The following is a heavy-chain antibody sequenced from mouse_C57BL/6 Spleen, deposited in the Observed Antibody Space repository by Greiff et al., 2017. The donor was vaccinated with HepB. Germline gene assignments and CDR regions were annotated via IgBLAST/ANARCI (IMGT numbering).Heavy chain of an antibody. CDR1: GYTFTNYW. D-gene: IGHD2-3*01. Sequence: QVQLQQSGAELVRPGTSVKMSCKASGYTFTNYWIGWAKQRPGHGLEWIGDIYPGGGYTNYNEKFKGKATLTADKSSSTAYMQFSSLTSEDSAIYYCARKPYDGYYGDAMDYWGQGTSVTVSS. V-gene: IGHV1-63*01. J-gene: IGHJ4*01. CDR3: ARKPYDGYYGDAMDY. CDR2: IYPGGGYT.